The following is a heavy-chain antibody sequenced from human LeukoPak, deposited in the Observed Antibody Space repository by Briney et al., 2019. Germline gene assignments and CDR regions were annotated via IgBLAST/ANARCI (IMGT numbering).Heavy chain of an antibody. V-gene: IGHV4-4*09. J-gene: IGHJ5*02. D-gene: IGHD1-20*01. CDR1: GGSVSPYY. Sequence: PSETLSLTCTVSGGSVSPYYWSWIRQPPGKGLEWVGIIYSSGATYYNPSLTSRVTISKETPKNQFSQKLTSVTAADTAVYYCARSVTGANNWLEPCGEGTLVTVSS. CDR3: ARSVTGANNWLEP. CDR2: IYSSGAT.